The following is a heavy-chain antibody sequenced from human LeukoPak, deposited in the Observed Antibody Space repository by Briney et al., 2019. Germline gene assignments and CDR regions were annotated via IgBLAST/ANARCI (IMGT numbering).Heavy chain of an antibody. CDR2: MNPNSGNT. Sequence: ASVTVSCKASGYTFTSYDINWVRQGPGQGLEGMGWMNPNSGNTGYAQKFQGRVTITRNTSISTAYMELSSLRSEDTAVYYCARGGGYYDFWSGYSYYYYYYMDVWGKGTTVTVSS. CDR1: GYTFTSYD. J-gene: IGHJ6*03. D-gene: IGHD3-3*01. V-gene: IGHV1-8*03. CDR3: ARGGGYYDFWSGYSYYYYYYMDV.